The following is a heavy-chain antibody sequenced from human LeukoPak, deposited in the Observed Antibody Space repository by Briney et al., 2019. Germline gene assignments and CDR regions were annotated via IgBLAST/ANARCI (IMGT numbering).Heavy chain of an antibody. Sequence: PGGSLRLSCTASGFSFSDSYMTWIRQAPGKGLEWVSYISRSGSSIYYADSVKGRFTISRDNAKNSLYLQMNSLRAEDTAVYYCARDWSYYLADYWGQGTLVTVSS. V-gene: IGHV3-11*04. D-gene: IGHD1-26*01. CDR3: ARDWSYYLADY. CDR1: GFSFSDSY. CDR2: ISRSGSSI. J-gene: IGHJ4*02.